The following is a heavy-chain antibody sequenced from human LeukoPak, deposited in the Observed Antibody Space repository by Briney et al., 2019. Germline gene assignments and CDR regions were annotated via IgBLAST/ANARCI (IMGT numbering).Heavy chain of an antibody. J-gene: IGHJ3*01. D-gene: IGHD5-24*01. CDR1: GFSFSTYA. CDR2: IRGSGDNT. V-gene: IGHV3-23*01. CDR3: AKFRREGLPVGFDV. Sequence: GGSLRLSCAASGFSFSTYAMSWVRQAPGKGPEWVAGIRGSGDNTYYADSVKGRFTISRDNSKNMLYLEMSSLRAEDTALYYCAKFRREGLPVGFDVWGQGTMVTVSS.